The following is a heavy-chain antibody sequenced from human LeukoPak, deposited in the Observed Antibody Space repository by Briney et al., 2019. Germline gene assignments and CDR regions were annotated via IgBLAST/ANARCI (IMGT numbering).Heavy chain of an antibody. D-gene: IGHD2-2*01. J-gene: IGHJ4*02. V-gene: IGHV4-34*01. Sequence: SETLSLTCAVYGGSFSGYYWSWIRQPPGKGLEWIGEINHSGSTNYNPSLKSRVTISVDTSKNQFSLKLSSVTAADTAVYYCARGRGYCSSTSCSPFDYWGQGPWSPSPQ. CDR3: ARGRGYCSSTSCSPFDY. CDR2: INHSGST. CDR1: GGSFSGYY.